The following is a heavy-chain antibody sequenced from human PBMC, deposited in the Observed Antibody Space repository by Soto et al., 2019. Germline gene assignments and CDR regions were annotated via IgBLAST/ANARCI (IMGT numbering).Heavy chain of an antibody. CDR2: ISSNGGTT. Sequence: EVQLAESGGNMVQPGGSLRLSCVASGFTFNNYDMHWVRQAPGKGLEYVSSISSNGGTTYYGNSVKGRFTISRDNSKNTLYLQMGSLRHEDMAVYYCVRRVSGNYDYWGQGTLVTVSS. D-gene: IGHD1-7*01. V-gene: IGHV3-64*01. J-gene: IGHJ4*02. CDR1: GFTFNNYD. CDR3: VRRVSGNYDY.